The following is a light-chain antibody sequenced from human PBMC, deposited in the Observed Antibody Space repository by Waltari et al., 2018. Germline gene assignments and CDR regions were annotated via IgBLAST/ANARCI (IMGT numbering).Light chain of an antibody. Sequence: EIVLTQSPATLSLSPGERVTLSCRASQSVGSYLAWYQQKPGQAPRLLIYDASNRATGIPARFSGSGSGTDFTLTISSLEPEDFAVYYCQQHSNWPRTFGQGTKVEI. CDR2: DAS. J-gene: IGKJ1*01. CDR3: QQHSNWPRT. V-gene: IGKV3-11*01. CDR1: QSVGSY.